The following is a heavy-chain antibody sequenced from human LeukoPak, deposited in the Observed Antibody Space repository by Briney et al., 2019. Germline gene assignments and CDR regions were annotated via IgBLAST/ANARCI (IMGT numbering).Heavy chain of an antibody. D-gene: IGHD3-10*01. CDR3: ARGRRFGEYGMDV. Sequence: PSETLSLTCTVSGYSISSGYYWGWIRQPPGKGLEWIGSIYHSGSTYYNPSLKSRVTISVDTSKNQFSLKLSSVTAADTAVYYCARGRRFGEYGMDVWGQGTTVTVSS. CDR1: GYSISSGYY. J-gene: IGHJ6*02. V-gene: IGHV4-38-2*02. CDR2: IYHSGST.